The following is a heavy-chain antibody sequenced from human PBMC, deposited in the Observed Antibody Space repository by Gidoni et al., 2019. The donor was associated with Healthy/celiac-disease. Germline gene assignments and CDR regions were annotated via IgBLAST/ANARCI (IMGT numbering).Heavy chain of an antibody. CDR3: ARDGAGTNWFDP. J-gene: IGHJ5*02. Sequence: QVQLQESGPGLVKPSQTLSPTCTVSGGSISRGGYYWSWIRQHPGKGLEWIGYIYYSGSTYYNPSLKSRVTISVDTSKNQFSLKLSSVTAADTTGYYCARDGAGTNWFDPWGQGTLVTVSS. CDR2: IYYSGST. V-gene: IGHV4-31*03. D-gene: IGHD1-26*01. CDR1: GGSISRGGYY.